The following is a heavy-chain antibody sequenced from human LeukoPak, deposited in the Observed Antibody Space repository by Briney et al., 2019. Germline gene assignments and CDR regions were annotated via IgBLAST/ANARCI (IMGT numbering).Heavy chain of an antibody. CDR3: ARELGGFDH. D-gene: IGHD3-16*01. J-gene: IGHJ4*02. Sequence: SQTLSLTFAISGDSVSSNSAAWNWIRQSPTRGLEWLGRTYYRSQWYNEYGVSVKSRLTISTDTSKNQFSLQLNSVTPEDTAAYYCARELGGFDHWGQGTLVTVSS. V-gene: IGHV6-1*01. CDR2: TYYRSQWYN. CDR1: GDSVSSNSAA.